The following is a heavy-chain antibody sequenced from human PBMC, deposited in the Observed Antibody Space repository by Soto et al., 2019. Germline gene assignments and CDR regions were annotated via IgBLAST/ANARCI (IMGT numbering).Heavy chain of an antibody. Sequence: PWWSLRLSCVASGFNLNTYGIYWFRQAPGKGLQWVAQILYDGSKKHYADSVRGRFTITRDNSKNTVCLQMDSLRVDDTAMYYCVRDLALMADYWGQGTLVTVSS. J-gene: IGHJ4*02. CDR2: ILYDGSKK. CDR1: GFNLNTYG. D-gene: IGHD3-16*01. V-gene: IGHV3-30*03. CDR3: VRDLALMADY.